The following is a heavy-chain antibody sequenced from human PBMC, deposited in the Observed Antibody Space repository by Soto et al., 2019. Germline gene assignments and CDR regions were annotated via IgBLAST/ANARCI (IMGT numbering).Heavy chain of an antibody. D-gene: IGHD7-27*01. CDR3: ARTGVNWGSRGLVDY. CDR1: GFSLSTSRVG. J-gene: IGHJ4*02. CDR2: LYWDDDK. V-gene: IGHV2-5*02. Sequence: QITLKESGPTLVKPTQTLTLTCTFSGFSLSTSRVGVGWIRQPPGKALEWLAFLYWDDDKRYSPSLKSRLTITTHTSKTQVLLTMTNLDPADTATYYCARTGVNWGSRGLVDYWGQGTLVTVAS.